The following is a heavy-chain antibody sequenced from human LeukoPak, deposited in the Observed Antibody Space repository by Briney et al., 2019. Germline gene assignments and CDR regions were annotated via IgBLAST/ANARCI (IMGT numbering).Heavy chain of an antibody. Sequence: SETLSLTCTVSGGSIRSGDYYWSWIRQHPGKGLEWIGYIYYSGDTYYNPSLKSRVTISVDTSKNQFSLKLSSVTAADTAVYYCARAPRDTNSWYYFDYWGQGTLVSVSS. V-gene: IGHV4-31*02. CDR1: GGSIRSGDYY. CDR2: IYYSGDT. J-gene: IGHJ4*02. CDR3: ARAPRDTNSWYYFDY. D-gene: IGHD5-18*01.